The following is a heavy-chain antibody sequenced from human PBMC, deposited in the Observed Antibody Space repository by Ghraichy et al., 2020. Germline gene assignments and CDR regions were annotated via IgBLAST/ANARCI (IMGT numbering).Heavy chain of an antibody. CDR1: GDSISARSYY. CDR2: IYHTGTT. D-gene: IGHD1-1*01. CDR3: ARGLTTLIPFDY. V-gene: IGHV4-39*01. Sequence: SETLSLTCTVSGDSISARSYYWGWIRQSPVRGLEWIGSIYHTGTTHYFPSLRGRVTMSVDTSKNQFSLNLTSVTAADTAVYYCARGLTTLIPFDYWGRGILVPVSA. J-gene: IGHJ4*02.